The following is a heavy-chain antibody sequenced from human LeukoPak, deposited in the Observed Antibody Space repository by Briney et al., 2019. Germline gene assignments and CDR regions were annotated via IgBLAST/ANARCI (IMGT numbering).Heavy chain of an antibody. Sequence: SVKVSFKASGGTFSSYAISWVRQAPGQGLEWMGRIIPTLEIANYAQKFQGRVTITADKSTSTAYMELSSLRPEDTAVYYCARVISGSWLWFWGQGTLVTVSS. V-gene: IGHV1-69*04. CDR1: GGTFSSYA. D-gene: IGHD6-13*01. CDR3: ARVISGSWLWF. J-gene: IGHJ4*02. CDR2: IIPTLEIA.